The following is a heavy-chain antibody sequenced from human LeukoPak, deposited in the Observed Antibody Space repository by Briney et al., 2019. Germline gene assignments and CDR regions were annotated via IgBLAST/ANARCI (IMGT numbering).Heavy chain of an antibody. J-gene: IGHJ4*02. CDR1: GFTFSSYG. D-gene: IGHD5-12*01. Sequence: GGSLRLSCAASGFTFSSYGMHWVRQAPGKGLEWVAVIWYDGSNKYYADSVKGRFTISRDNSKNTLYLQMNSLRAEDTAVYYCARVFESGYDFDYWGQGTLVTVSS. CDR2: IWYDGSNK. CDR3: ARVFESGYDFDY. V-gene: IGHV3-33*01.